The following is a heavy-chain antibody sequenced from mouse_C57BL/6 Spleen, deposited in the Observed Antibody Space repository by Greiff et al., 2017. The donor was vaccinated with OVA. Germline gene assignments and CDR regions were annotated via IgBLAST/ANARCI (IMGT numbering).Heavy chain of an antibody. D-gene: IGHD2-2*01. V-gene: IGHV1-53*01. CDR1: GYTFTSYC. Sequence: VQLQQPGPELVKPGASVKLSCKASGYTFTSYCMNWVKQSPGQGLEWIGIINPSNGGTNYNEKFKSKATLTVDKSSSTAYMQLSSLTSEDSAVYYCAREWLPQALAYWGQGTLVTVSA. J-gene: IGHJ3*01. CDR2: INPSNGGT. CDR3: AREWLPQALAY.